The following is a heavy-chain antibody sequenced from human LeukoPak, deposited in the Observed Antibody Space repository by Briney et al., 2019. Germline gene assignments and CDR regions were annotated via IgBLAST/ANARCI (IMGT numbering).Heavy chain of an antibody. D-gene: IGHD1-20*01. CDR1: GFSFRSHF. CDR3: ARHNSFDY. CDR2: ISSTSTYI. V-gene: IGHV3-21*04. J-gene: IGHJ4*02. Sequence: PGGSLRLSCAASGFSFRSHFMNWVRQAPGRGLEWVSSISSTSTYIYCADSVKGRFTISRDNANNSLYLQMNSLRAEDTALYYCARHNSFDYWGQGTLVTVSS.